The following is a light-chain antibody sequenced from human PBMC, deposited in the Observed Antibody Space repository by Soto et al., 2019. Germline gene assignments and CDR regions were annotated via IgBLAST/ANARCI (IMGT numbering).Light chain of an antibody. J-gene: IGKJ2*01. CDR2: WAS. CDR1: RNLLYNDKNY. Sequence: DIVMTQAPDSLAASLGAIVTINCKSSRNLLYNDKNYVAWYQQRPGQAPKLLIYWASTRESEVPVRISGSGSVTDFRLTIRDLQAADAAVYYCQQFYPTPRTFGQGTRVEI. CDR3: QQFYPTPRT. V-gene: IGKV4-1*01.